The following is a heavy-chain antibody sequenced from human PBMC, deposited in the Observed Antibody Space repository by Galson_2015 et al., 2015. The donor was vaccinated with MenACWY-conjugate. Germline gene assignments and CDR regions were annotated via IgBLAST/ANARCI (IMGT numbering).Heavy chain of an antibody. J-gene: IGHJ4*02. D-gene: IGHD6-19*01. V-gene: IGHV4-59*08. CDR1: GGSISSYY. CDR3: ARRTRIAVAGNIDY. Sequence: SETLSLTCTVSGGSISSYYWSWIRQPPGKGLEWIGYIYYSGSTNYNPSLKSRVTISVDTSKNQFSLKLSSVTAADTAVYYCARRTRIAVAGNIDYWGQGTLVTVSS. CDR2: IYYSGST.